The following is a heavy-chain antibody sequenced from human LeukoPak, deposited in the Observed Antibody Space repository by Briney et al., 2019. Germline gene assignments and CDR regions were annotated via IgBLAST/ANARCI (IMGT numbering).Heavy chain of an antibody. Sequence: GGSLRLSCAASGFTVSDFGMNWVRQAPGKGLEWVSYISSSSRTVYYADSVKGRFTISRDNSKNTLYLQMNSLRAEDAAVYYCAREPGYYDSSGYYGPFDYWGQGTLVTVSS. J-gene: IGHJ4*02. CDR3: AREPGYYDSSGYYGPFDY. D-gene: IGHD3-22*01. CDR1: GFTVSDFG. V-gene: IGHV3-48*01. CDR2: ISSSSRTV.